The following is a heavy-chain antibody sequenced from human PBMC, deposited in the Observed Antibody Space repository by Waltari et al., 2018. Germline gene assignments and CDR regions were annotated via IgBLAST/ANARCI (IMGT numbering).Heavy chain of an antibody. J-gene: IGHJ3*02. Sequence: QVQLQESGPGLVKPSETLSLTCTVAGGSISSYYWSWIRQPPRKGLEWIGYIYYSGSTNYNPSLKSRVTISVDTSKNQFSLKLSSVTAADTAVYYCARSIAAAGTFLDAFDIWGQGTMVTVSS. CDR1: GGSISSYY. V-gene: IGHV4-59*08. CDR2: IYYSGST. D-gene: IGHD6-13*01. CDR3: ARSIAAAGTFLDAFDI.